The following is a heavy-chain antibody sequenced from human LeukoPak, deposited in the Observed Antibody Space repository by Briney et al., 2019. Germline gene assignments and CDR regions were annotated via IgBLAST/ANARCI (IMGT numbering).Heavy chain of an antibody. Sequence: SETLSLTCTVSGGSISSSSCYWGWIRQPPGRGLEWIGSIYYSGSTYYNPSLKSRVTILVDTSKNQFSLKLNSVTAADTAVYYCARETPRRGETRDGYRWGQGTVVTVSS. D-gene: IGHD5-24*01. V-gene: IGHV4-39*02. CDR2: IYYSGST. J-gene: IGHJ4*02. CDR1: GGSISSSSCY. CDR3: ARETPRRGETRDGYR.